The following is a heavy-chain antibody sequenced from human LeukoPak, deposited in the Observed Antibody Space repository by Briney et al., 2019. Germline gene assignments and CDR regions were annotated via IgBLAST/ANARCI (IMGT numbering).Heavy chain of an antibody. CDR1: GFTFSGYA. Sequence: GGSLRLSCAASGFTFSGYAMSWVPQAPGKGLEWVSAISGSGGSTYYADSVKGRFTISRDNSKNALYLQMNSLRAEDTAVYYCEGPVYYEAYWGQGTLVTVSS. D-gene: IGHD3-22*01. J-gene: IGHJ4*02. V-gene: IGHV3-23*01. CDR2: ISGSGGST. CDR3: EGPVYYEAY.